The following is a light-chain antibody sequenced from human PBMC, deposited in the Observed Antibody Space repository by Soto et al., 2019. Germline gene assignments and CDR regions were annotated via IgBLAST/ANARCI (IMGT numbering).Light chain of an antibody. CDR3: QQYNNWPPGYT. J-gene: IGKJ2*01. CDR1: QSVSSN. CDR2: GAS. V-gene: IGKV3-15*01. Sequence: EIVKTQSPATLSVSPGERATLSCRASQSVSSNLAWYQQKPGQAPRLLIYGASTRATGIPARFSGSGSGTEFTLTISSLQSEDLAVYYCQQYNNWPPGYTFGKGTKLEIK.